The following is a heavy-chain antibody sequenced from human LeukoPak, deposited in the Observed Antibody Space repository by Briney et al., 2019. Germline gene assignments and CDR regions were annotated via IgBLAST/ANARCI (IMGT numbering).Heavy chain of an antibody. D-gene: IGHD3-10*01. J-gene: IGHJ3*02. CDR3: TRLYRWFGDDAFDI. Sequence: GGSLRLSCAASGFTFSGSAMHWVRQASGKGLEWVGRIRSKANSYATAYAASVKGRFTISRDDSKNTAYLQMNSLKTEDTAVYYCTRLYRWFGDDAFDIWGQGTMVTVSS. CDR2: IRSKANSYAT. V-gene: IGHV3-73*01. CDR1: GFTFSGSA.